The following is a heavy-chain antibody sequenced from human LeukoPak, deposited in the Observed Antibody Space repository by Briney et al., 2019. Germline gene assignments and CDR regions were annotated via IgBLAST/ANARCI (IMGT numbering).Heavy chain of an antibody. Sequence: PGGSLRLSCAASGFTFSGNGMSWVRQAPGKGPEWVSGVTGDGATTYYADSVKGRFTISRDNSKNTVYLQMNSLRAEDTAFYYCAKVQGYFDYWSQGTLVTVS. J-gene: IGHJ4*02. CDR3: AKVQGYFDY. V-gene: IGHV3-23*01. CDR1: GFTFSGNG. D-gene: IGHD4/OR15-4a*01. CDR2: VTGDGATT.